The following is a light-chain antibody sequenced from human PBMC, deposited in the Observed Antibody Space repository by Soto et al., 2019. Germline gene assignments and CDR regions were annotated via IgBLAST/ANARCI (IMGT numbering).Light chain of an antibody. CDR3: QQYGRTSWT. CDR2: GAS. J-gene: IGKJ1*01. CDR1: QSVSTNF. Sequence: EFVLTQSPGTLSLSPEEGATLSCRAGQSVSTNFFAWYQQKPGQAPRLLIYGASTRATGIPDRFSGSGSGTDFTLTISRLEPEDFAVYYCQQYGRTSWTFGQGTKV. V-gene: IGKV3-20*01.